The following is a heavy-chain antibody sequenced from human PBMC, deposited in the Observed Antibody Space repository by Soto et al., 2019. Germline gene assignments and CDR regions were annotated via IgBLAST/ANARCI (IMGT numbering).Heavy chain of an antibody. CDR2: ISAYNGNT. J-gene: IGHJ6*02. D-gene: IGHD2-2*01. Sequence: ASVKVSCKASGYTFTSYGISWVRQAPGQGLEWMGWISAYNGNTNYAQKLQGRVTMTTDTSTSTAYMELRSLRSDDTAVYYCAAIVVPAAIDSYYYGMDVWGQGTTVTVSS. CDR3: AAIVVPAAIDSYYYGMDV. CDR1: GYTFTSYG. V-gene: IGHV1-18*04.